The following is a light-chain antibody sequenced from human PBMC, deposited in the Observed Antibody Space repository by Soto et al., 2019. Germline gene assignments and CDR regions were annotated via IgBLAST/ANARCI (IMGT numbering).Light chain of an antibody. CDR3: MQALQTPLT. V-gene: IGKV2-28*01. J-gene: IGKJ4*01. Sequence: DIVMTQSPLSLPVTPEEPASISCRSSQSLLHSNGNNYLVWYLQKPGQSPQLLIYLGSNRASGVPDRFSGSGSGTDFTLKISRVEAEDVGVYYCMQALQTPLTFGGGTRVDI. CDR2: LGS. CDR1: QSLLHSNGNNY.